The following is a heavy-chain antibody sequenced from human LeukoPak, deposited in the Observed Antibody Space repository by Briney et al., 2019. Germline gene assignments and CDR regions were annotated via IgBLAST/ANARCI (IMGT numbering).Heavy chain of an antibody. Sequence: GGSLRLSCATSEFSFSNAWMNWVRQAPGKGLEWVGRIKSKTDGGTTDYAAPVKGRFTISRDDSKNTLYLQMNSLKTEDTAVYYCTTIDSGSYYYYMDVWGKGTTVTISS. CDR2: IKSKTDGGTT. D-gene: IGHD6-19*01. V-gene: IGHV3-15*01. CDR1: EFSFSNAW. CDR3: TTIDSGSYYYYMDV. J-gene: IGHJ6*03.